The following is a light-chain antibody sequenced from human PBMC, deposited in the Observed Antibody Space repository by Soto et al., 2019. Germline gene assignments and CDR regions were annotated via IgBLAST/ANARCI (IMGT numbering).Light chain of an antibody. V-gene: IGLV4-69*01. Sequence: QLVLTQSTSASASLGASVTLTCTLSSGHSSYAIAWHQQQPEKGPRYLMNLNSDGSHSKGDGIPDRFSGSSSGAERYLTISSLQSDDEADYYCQTWGTGIQVFGGGTKLTVL. J-gene: IGLJ2*01. CDR3: QTWGTGIQV. CDR2: LNSDGSH. CDR1: SGHSSYA.